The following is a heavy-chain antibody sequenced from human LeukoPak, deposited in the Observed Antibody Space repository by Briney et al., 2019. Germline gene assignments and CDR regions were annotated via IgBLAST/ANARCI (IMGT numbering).Heavy chain of an antibody. CDR2: IWYDGSNK. D-gene: IGHD3-16*01. CDR3: ARDASLGFIDY. Sequence: PGRSLRLSCAASGFTFSSYGMHWVRQAPGKGLEWVAVIWYDGSNKYYADSVKGRFTISRDNSKNTLYLQMNSLRAEDTAVYYCARDASLGFIDYWGQGTLVTVSS. J-gene: IGHJ4*02. V-gene: IGHV3-33*01. CDR1: GFTFSSYG.